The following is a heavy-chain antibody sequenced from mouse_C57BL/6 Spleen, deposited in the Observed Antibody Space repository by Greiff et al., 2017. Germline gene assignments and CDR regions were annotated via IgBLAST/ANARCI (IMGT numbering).Heavy chain of an antibody. CDR2: IWRGGST. CDR1: GFSLTSYG. J-gene: IGHJ4*01. V-gene: IGHV2-5*01. CDR3: AGGYNYYAMDY. D-gene: IGHD2-2*01. Sequence: VKVVESGPGLVQPSQSLSITCTVSGFSLTSYGVHWVRQSPGKGLEWLGVIWRGGSTDYNAAFMSRLSITKDNSKSQVFFKMNSLQADDTAIYYCAGGYNYYAMDYWGQGTSVTVSS.